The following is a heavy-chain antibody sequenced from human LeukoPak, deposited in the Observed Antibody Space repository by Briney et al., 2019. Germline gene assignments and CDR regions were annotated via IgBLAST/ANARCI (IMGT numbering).Heavy chain of an antibody. CDR1: GFTFSSYS. CDR3: AGGSSWREFPY. V-gene: IGHV3-21*01. D-gene: IGHD6-13*01. Sequence: PGRSLRLSCAASGFTFSSYSMNWVRQAPGKGLEWVSSISSSSSYIYYADSVKGRFTISRDNAKNSLYLQMNSLRAEDTAVYYCAGGSSWREFPYWGQGTLVTVSS. CDR2: ISSSSSYI. J-gene: IGHJ4*02.